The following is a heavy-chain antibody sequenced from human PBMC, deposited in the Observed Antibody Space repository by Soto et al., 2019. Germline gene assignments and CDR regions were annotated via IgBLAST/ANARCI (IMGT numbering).Heavy chain of an antibody. V-gene: IGHV1-69*02. CDR2: INPILSMS. D-gene: IGHD3-10*01. CDR3: ATSYGSGYRAFDS. Sequence: QVQLVQSGADVQRPGSSVRVSCKASGDTFNFYSINWVRQAPGLGLQWMGRINPILSMSNYAPRFQGRVTITEDKSTSTAYMELSSLRSEDTAMYYCATSYGSGYRAFDSWGQGALVTVS. J-gene: IGHJ4*02. CDR1: GDTFNFYS.